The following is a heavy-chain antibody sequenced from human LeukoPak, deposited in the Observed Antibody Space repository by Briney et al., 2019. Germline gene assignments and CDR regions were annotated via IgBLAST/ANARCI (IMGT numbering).Heavy chain of an antibody. CDR1: GFTFASYA. Sequence: GGSLRLPCAASGFTFASYAMTWVRQAPGKGLEWVSSISADGSTYYADSVKGRFTISRDNSRDTFFLEMNSLRAEDTALYYCVACSSASCYGDRFDPWGQGTLVTVSS. V-gene: IGHV3-23*01. D-gene: IGHD2-2*01. CDR2: ISADGST. CDR3: VACSSASCYGDRFDP. J-gene: IGHJ5*02.